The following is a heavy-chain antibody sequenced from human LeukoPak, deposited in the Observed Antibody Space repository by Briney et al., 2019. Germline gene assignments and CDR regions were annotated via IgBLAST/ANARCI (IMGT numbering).Heavy chain of an antibody. V-gene: IGHV3-30*03. J-gene: IGHJ4*01. D-gene: IGHD3-16*02. CDR3: ATESSLSN. CDR2: ISYDGGYQ. CDR1: GFNFGSYA. Sequence: GGSLRLSCAASGFNFGSYAMDWVRQASGKGLEWVGDISYDGGYQSYAVSVRGRFTISRDNSKNTLFLQMNSLRPEDAAVYYCATESSLSNWGHGTLVTVSS.